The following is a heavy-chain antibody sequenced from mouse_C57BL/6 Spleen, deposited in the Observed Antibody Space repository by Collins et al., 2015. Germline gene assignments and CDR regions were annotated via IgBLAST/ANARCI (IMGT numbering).Heavy chain of an antibody. Sequence: QVQLQQSGPELVRPGASVKMSCKALGYTFTNHWMHWVKQRPGQGLEWIGMIDPSNSETRLSQKFKDKATLNVDESSNTAYMQLSSLTSEDSAVFYCARDYDGFYFAYWGQGTLVTVSA. J-gene: IGHJ3*01. CDR3: ARDYDGFYFAY. CDR1: GYTFTNHW. D-gene: IGHD2-3*01. CDR2: IDPSNSET. V-gene: IGHV1S127*01.